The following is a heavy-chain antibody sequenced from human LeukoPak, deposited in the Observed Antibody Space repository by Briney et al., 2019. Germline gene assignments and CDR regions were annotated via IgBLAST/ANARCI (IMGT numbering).Heavy chain of an antibody. CDR1: VGSISSYY. CDR3: DTHQNYRAIAPSGTAMNAFDI. D-gene: IGHD5-18*01. V-gene: IGHV4-59*08. CDR2: IYYSGST. J-gene: IGHJ3*02. Sequence: SETLSLTCIVSVGSISSYYWSWIRQPPGKGLEWIGYIYYSGSTNYNPSLKSRVTISVDTSKNQFSLALSSVTAADTAVNYCDTHQNYRAIAPSGTAMNAFDIWGQETMVTVSS.